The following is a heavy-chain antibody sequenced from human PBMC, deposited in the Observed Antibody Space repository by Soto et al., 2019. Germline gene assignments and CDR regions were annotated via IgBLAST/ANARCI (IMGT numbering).Heavy chain of an antibody. CDR2: IIPIFGTA. CDR3: ASSPGPGAAAHYYYGMDV. J-gene: IGHJ6*02. Sequence: QVQLVQSGAEVKKPGSSVKVSCKASGGTFSSYAISWVRQAPGQGLEWMGGIIPIFGTANYAQKFQGRVTITVDESTSTAYMELSSLRSEDTAVYYCASSPGPGAAAHYYYGMDVWGQGTTVTVSS. V-gene: IGHV1-69*01. CDR1: GGTFSSYA. D-gene: IGHD6-13*01.